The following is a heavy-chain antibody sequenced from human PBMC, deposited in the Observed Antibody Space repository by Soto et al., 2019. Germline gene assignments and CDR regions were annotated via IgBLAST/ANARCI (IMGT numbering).Heavy chain of an antibody. V-gene: IGHV1-46*01. CDR2: INPSGGGT. CDR1: GYTFTDYY. J-gene: IGHJ6*02. CDR3: TRVREYYNGMDV. Sequence: ASVQVSCMASGYTFTDYYMHWVRQAPGQGLEWMGVINPSGGGTTYAQNFQGRVTMTRDTSTSTVYMELSSLRSEDTAVYYCTRVREYYNGMDVWGQGTTVTVSS.